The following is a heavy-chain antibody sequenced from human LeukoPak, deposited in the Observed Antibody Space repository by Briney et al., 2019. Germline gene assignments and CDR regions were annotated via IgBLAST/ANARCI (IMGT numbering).Heavy chain of an antibody. CDR1: GYTFTCYY. CDR3: AREKAVVITYYYYYYMDV. J-gene: IGHJ6*03. Sequence: GASVKVSCKASGYTFTCYYMHWVRQAPGQGLEWMGWINPNSGGTNYAQKFQGRVTMTRDTSISTAYMELSRLRSDDTAVYYCAREKAVVITYYYYYYMDVWGKGTTVTVSS. D-gene: IGHD3-22*01. CDR2: INPNSGGT. V-gene: IGHV1-2*02.